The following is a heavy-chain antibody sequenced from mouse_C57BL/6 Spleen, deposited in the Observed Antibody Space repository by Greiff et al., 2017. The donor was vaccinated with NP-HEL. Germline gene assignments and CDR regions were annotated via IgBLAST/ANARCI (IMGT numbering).Heavy chain of an antibody. CDR3: AGGGGYYGSSYTFDD. CDR2: IDPSDSYT. V-gene: IGHV1-69*01. Sequence: QVQLQQPGAELVMPGSSVKLSCKASGYTFTSYWMHWVKQRPGQGLEWIGEIDPSDSYTNYNQKFKGKSTLTVDKSSSTAYMQLSSLTSEDSAVYYCAGGGGYYGSSYTFDDWGQGTTLTVSS. CDR1: GYTFTSYW. J-gene: IGHJ2*01. D-gene: IGHD1-1*01.